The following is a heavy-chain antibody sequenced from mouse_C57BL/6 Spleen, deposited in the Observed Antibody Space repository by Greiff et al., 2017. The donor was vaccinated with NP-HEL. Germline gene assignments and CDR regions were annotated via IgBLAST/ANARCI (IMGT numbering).Heavy chain of an antibody. CDR3: ARGGIYDGNHSDY. Sequence: EVQGVESGGGLVKPGGSLKLSCAASGFTFSDYGMHWVRQAPEKGLEWVAYISRGSSTIYYADTVKGRCTISRDNAKNTLFLQMTSLRSDDTAMYYCARGGIYDGNHSDYWGQGTTLTVSA. V-gene: IGHV5-17*01. CDR1: GFTFSDYG. D-gene: IGHD2-3*01. CDR2: ISRGSSTI. J-gene: IGHJ2*01.